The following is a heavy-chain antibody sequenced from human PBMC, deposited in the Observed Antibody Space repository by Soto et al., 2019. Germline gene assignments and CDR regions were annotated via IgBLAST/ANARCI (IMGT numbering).Heavy chain of an antibody. CDR2: ISNTGNT. CDR1: RGSGRSGNYY. CDR3: ARAVPSDGYNFGSGAMYV. V-gene: IGHV4-61*03. J-gene: IGHJ6*02. D-gene: IGHD5-12*01. Sequence: PSETLSLTCAVSRGSGRSGNYYWSWIRQTPGKRLEWLGFISNTGNTKYNPSLKSRVTISLDTSKNHFSLRLTSVTAADTAVYYCARAVPSDGYNFGSGAMYVWGQGTTDTVSS.